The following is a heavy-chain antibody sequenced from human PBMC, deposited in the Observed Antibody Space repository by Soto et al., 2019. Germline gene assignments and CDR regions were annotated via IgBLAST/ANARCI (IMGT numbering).Heavy chain of an antibody. D-gene: IGHD5-12*01. CDR3: ARHHGPTTSENWFDP. V-gene: IGHV1-18*01. Sequence: ASVKVSCKASGYTFTGYYIHWVRQAPGQGLEWMGWISTYSGDTKYAQKFQGRVTMTTDTSTTTAYLELRSLRSDDTAVYYCARHHGPTTSENWFDPWGQGTLVTVSS. J-gene: IGHJ5*02. CDR2: ISTYSGDT. CDR1: GYTFTGYY.